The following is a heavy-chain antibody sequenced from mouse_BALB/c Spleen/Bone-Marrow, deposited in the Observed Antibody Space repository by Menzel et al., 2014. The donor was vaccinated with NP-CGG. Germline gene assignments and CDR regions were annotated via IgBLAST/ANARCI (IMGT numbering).Heavy chain of an antibody. J-gene: IGHJ3*01. CDR3: ARRDYDYDGPWFAY. Sequence: DVQLVESGGDLAKPGGSLKLSCAASGFTFSSYGVSWVRQTPDKRLEWVATISSGGSYTYYPDSVKGRFTISRDNAKNTLYLQMSSLKSEDTAMYYCARRDYDYDGPWFAYWGQGTLVTVSA. CDR1: GFTFSSYG. D-gene: IGHD2-4*01. CDR2: ISSGGSYT. V-gene: IGHV5-6*01.